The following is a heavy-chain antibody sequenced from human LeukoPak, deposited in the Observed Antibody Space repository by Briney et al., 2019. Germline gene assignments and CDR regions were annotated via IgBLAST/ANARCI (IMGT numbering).Heavy chain of an antibody. V-gene: IGHV3-48*04. J-gene: IGHJ4*02. CDR3: ARDLSVTSFDY. CDR2: ISSSSSTI. CDR1: GFTFSSYS. D-gene: IGHD4-17*01. Sequence: PGGSLRLSCAASGFTFSSYSMNWVRQAPGKGLEWVSYISSSSSTIYYADSVKGRFTISRDNAKNSLYLQMNSLRAEDTAVYYCARDLSVTSFDYWGQGTLVTVSS.